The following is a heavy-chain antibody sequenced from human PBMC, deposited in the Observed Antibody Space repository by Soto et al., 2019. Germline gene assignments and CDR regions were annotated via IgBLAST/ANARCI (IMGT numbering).Heavy chain of an antibody. D-gene: IGHD2-2*01. Sequence: QVQLVQSGAEVKTPGSSVKVSCKASGGTFSSYTISWVRQAPGQGLEWMGRIIPILGIANYAQEFQGRVTITEDKPTSTAYMELSSLRSEDTAVYYCAREGGIVVVPAAQCAVWGKGTTVTVSS. J-gene: IGHJ6*04. CDR1: GGTFSSYT. CDR2: IIPILGIA. V-gene: IGHV1-69*08. CDR3: AREGGIVVVPAAQCAV.